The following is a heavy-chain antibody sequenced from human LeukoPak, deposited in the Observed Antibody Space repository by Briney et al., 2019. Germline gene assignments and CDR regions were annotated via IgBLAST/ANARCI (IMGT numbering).Heavy chain of an antibody. CDR3: ARGFLGYCSGGSCYHDY. V-gene: IGHV3-21*01. CDR2: ISSSSSYI. D-gene: IGHD2-15*01. J-gene: IGHJ4*02. CDR1: GGSISSSS. Sequence: ETLSLTCTVSGGSISSSSYYWGWIRQPPGKGLEWVSSISSSSSYIYYADSVKGRFTISRDNAKNSLYLQMNSLRAEDTAVYYCARGFLGYCSGGSCYHDYWGQGTLVTVSS.